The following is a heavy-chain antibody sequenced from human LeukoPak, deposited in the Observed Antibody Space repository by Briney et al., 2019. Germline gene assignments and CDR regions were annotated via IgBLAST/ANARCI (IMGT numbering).Heavy chain of an antibody. CDR3: ARASFYGSGTYYQRVDY. CDR1: GGSISSSNHY. D-gene: IGHD3-10*01. CDR2: IYYSGST. Sequence: SETLSLTCTVSGGSISSSNHYWGWIRQPPGKGLEWIGTIYYSGSTYYNPSLKSRVTISVDTSKNQFSLKLSSVTAADTAVYYCARASFYGSGTYYQRVDYWGQGTLVTVSS. V-gene: IGHV4-39*07. J-gene: IGHJ4*02.